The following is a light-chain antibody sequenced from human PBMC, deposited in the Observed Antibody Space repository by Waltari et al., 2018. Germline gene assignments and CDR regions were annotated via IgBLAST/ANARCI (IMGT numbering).Light chain of an antibody. J-gene: IGKJ2*01. CDR3: QQSYSNQYT. CDR2: GAS. CDR1: QSISND. V-gene: IGKV1-39*01. Sequence: DIQMTQSPSPLSASVGDRVTITCRASQSISNDLSWYQQKPGRAPNLLISGASSLQSGVPSRFSGSASGTDFTLTISSLQPEDFATYYCQQSYSNQYTFGQGTKLEIK.